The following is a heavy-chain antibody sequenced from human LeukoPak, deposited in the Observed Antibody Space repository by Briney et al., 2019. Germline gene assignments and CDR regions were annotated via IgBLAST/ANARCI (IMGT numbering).Heavy chain of an antibody. V-gene: IGHV4-59*01. CDR1: GGSISSYY. CDR2: IYYSGST. J-gene: IGHJ5*02. CDR3: ARVSPGIAVAGSNWFDP. Sequence: KPSETLSLTCTVSGGSISSYYWSWIRQPPGKGLEWIGYIYYSGSTNYNPSLKSRVTISVDTSKNQFSLKLSSVTAADTAVYYCARVSPGIAVAGSNWFDPWGQGTLVTVSS. D-gene: IGHD6-19*01.